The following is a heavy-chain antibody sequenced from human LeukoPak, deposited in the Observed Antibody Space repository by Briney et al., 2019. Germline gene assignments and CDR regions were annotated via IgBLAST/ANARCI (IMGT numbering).Heavy chain of an antibody. V-gene: IGHV1-46*01. D-gene: IGHD6-13*01. CDR3: ASRSREQQLVKEYYFDY. Sequence: ASVTVSCTASGYTFTSYYMHWVRQAPGQGLEWMGIIYPSGGSTSYAQKFQGRVTMTRDTSTSTVYMELSSLRSEDTAVYYCASRSREQQLVKEYYFDYWGQGTLVTVSS. CDR1: GYTFTSYY. J-gene: IGHJ4*02. CDR2: IYPSGGST.